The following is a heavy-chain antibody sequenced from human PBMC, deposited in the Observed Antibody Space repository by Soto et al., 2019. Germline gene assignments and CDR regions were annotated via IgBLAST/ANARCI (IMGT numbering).Heavy chain of an antibody. V-gene: IGHV3-9*01. CDR3: AKDAAAAGRNYMDV. J-gene: IGHJ6*03. D-gene: IGHD6-13*01. Sequence: EVQLVESGGGLVQPGRSLRLSCAASGFTFGDYAMHWVRQAPGKGLEWVSGISWNSGRIGYADSVKGRFTISRDNAKNSLYLQMNSLRAEDTALYYCAKDAAAAGRNYMDVWGKGTTVTVSS. CDR2: ISWNSGRI. CDR1: GFTFGDYA.